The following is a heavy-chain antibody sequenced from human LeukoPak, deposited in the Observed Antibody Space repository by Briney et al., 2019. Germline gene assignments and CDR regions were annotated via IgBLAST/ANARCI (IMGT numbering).Heavy chain of an antibody. D-gene: IGHD3-16*01. CDR3: AKDLGGVGNLDY. J-gene: IGHJ4*02. Sequence: PGGSLRLSCAASGFTFSSYAMSWVRQAPGKGLEWVSAISGSGGSTYYADSVKGRFTISRDNSKNTLYLQMDSLRAENTAVYYCAKDLGGVGNLDYWGQGTLVTVSS. V-gene: IGHV3-23*01. CDR2: ISGSGGST. CDR1: GFTFSSYA.